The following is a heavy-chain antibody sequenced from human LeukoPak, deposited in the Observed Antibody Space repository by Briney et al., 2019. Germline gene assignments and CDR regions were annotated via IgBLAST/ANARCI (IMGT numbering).Heavy chain of an antibody. CDR3: ARATYYDSSGLIDY. J-gene: IGHJ4*02. Sequence: ASVKVSCKASGYIFTGYYMHWVRQAPGQGLEWMGWINPNSGGTNYAQKFQGRATMTRDTSISTAYMELSRLRSDDTAVYYCARATYYDSSGLIDYWGQGTLVTVSS. D-gene: IGHD3-22*01. CDR1: GYIFTGYY. CDR2: INPNSGGT. V-gene: IGHV1-2*02.